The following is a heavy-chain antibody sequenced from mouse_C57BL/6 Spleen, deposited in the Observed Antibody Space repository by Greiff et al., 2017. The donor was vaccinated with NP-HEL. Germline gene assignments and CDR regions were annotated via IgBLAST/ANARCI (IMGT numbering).Heavy chain of an antibody. CDR1: GYTFTSYW. CDR2: IDPSDSYT. Sequence: QVQLQQPGAELVMPGASVKLSCKASGYTFTSYWMHWVKQRPGQGLEWIGEIDPSDSYTNYNQKFKGKSTLTVDKSSSTAYMQLSSLTSEDSAVYYCAVLLRTFDYWGQGTTLTVSS. D-gene: IGHD1-1*01. V-gene: IGHV1-69*01. J-gene: IGHJ2*01. CDR3: AVLLRTFDY.